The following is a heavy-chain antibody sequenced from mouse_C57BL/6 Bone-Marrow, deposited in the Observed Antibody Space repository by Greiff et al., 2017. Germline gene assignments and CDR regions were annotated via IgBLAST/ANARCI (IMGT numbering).Heavy chain of an antibody. CDR1: GYTFTSYW. CDR2: IYPGSGST. Sequence: QVQLQQPGAELVKPGASVKMSCKASGYTFTSYWITWVKQRPGQGLEWIGDIYPGSGSTNYNEKFKRKATLTVDTSSSTAYMQLSSLPSEDSAVYYCARYLAINTVFDYWGQGTTLTVSS. J-gene: IGHJ2*01. V-gene: IGHV1-55*01. D-gene: IGHD1-1*01. CDR3: ARYLAINTVFDY.